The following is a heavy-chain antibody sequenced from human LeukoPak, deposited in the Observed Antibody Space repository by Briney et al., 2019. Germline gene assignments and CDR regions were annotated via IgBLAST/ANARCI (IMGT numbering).Heavy chain of an antibody. D-gene: IGHD2-2*01. CDR3: AKDFSTSLDY. V-gene: IGHV3-30*02. Sequence: PGGSLRLSCAASGFTFDDYGMSWVRQAPGKGLERVAFIRYDGSNKYYADSVKGRFTISRDNSKNTLYLQMNSLRAEDTAVYYCAKDFSTSLDYWGQGTLVTVSS. J-gene: IGHJ4*02. CDR1: GFTFDDYG. CDR2: IRYDGSNK.